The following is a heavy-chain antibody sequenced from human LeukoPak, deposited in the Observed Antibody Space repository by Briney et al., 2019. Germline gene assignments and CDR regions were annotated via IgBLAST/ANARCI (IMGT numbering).Heavy chain of an antibody. D-gene: IGHD2-2*01. J-gene: IGHJ3*01. V-gene: IGHV1-18*04. CDR2: ISTYNSNI. Sequence: ASVKVSCKASGYTFIGYYIHWVRQAPGQGLEWLGWISTYNSNINYAQNFQDRLTLTTDTSTNTAYMELSSLRFDDTAIYYCARGRLPADAFDVWGQGTLVTVSS. CDR1: GYTFIGYY. CDR3: ARGRLPADAFDV.